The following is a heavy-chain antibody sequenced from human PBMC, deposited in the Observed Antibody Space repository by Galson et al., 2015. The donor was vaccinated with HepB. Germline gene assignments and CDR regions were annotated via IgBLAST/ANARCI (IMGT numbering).Heavy chain of an antibody. V-gene: IGHV4-59*01. CDR3: AGVGDGHFDS. J-gene: IGHJ4*02. CDR2: VYYTGNT. D-gene: IGHD5-24*01. Sequence: LSLTCTVSGGSISTYYWSWIRQPPGKGLEWIGYVYYTGNTNYNSSLKSRVTISVDTSKNQFSLKLSSVTAADTAVYYCAGVGDGHFDSWGQGTLVTVSS. CDR1: GGSISTYY.